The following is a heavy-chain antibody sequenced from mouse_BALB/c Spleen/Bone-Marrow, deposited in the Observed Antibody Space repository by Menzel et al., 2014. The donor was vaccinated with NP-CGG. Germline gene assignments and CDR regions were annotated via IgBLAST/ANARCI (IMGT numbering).Heavy chain of an antibody. Sequence: VQLQQSGPELVKPGASVKVSCKASGYAFTSXNXYWVXQSXXXSXEWIXXIDPYNGGTSYNQKLKGKATLTVDKSSSTAYMHLNSLTSEDSAVYYCARSILGAMDYWGQGTSVTISS. V-gene: IGHV1S135*01. D-gene: IGHD4-1*01. CDR1: GYAFTSXN. CDR3: ARSILGAMDY. J-gene: IGHJ4*01. CDR2: IDPYNGGT.